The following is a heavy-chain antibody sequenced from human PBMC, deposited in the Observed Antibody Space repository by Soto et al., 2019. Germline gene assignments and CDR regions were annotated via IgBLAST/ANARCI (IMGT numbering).Heavy chain of an antibody. D-gene: IGHD6-6*01. J-gene: IGHJ4*02. CDR2: IIPILGIA. CDR3: ARDLAARQSDY. V-gene: IGHV1-69*08. CDR1: GGTFSSYT. Sequence: QVQLMQSGAEVKKPGSSVKVSCKASGGTFSSYTISWVRQAPGQGLEWMGRIIPILGIANYAQKFQGRVTITADKSTSTAYIELSSLRSEDTAVYYCARDLAARQSDYWGQGTLVTVSS.